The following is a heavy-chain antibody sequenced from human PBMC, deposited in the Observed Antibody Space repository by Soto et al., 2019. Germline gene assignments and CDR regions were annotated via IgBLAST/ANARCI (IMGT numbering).Heavy chain of an antibody. V-gene: IGHV3-53*04. J-gene: IGHJ3*02. CDR3: ASRFGCSGGSCYSGGRGAFDI. Sequence: GGSLRLSCAASGFTVSSNNMSWVRQAPGKGLEWVSVIYSGGSTYYADSVKGRFTISRHNSKNTLYLQMNSLRAEDTAVYYCASRFGCSGGSCYSGGRGAFDIWGQGTMVTVSS. D-gene: IGHD2-15*01. CDR2: IYSGGST. CDR1: GFTVSSNN.